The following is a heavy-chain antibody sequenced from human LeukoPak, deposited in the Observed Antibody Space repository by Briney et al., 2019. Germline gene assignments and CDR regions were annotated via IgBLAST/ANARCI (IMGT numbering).Heavy chain of an antibody. CDR2: IYYSGST. Sequence: LETLSLTCAVYGGSFSGYYWTWIRQSPGKGLEWIGYIYYSGSTNYNPSLKSRVTISVDTSKNQFSLKLSSVTAADTAVYYCARVGRYSYGSDYFDDWGQGTLVTVSS. V-gene: IGHV4-59*01. CDR1: GGSFSGYY. D-gene: IGHD5-18*01. CDR3: ARVGRYSYGSDYFDD. J-gene: IGHJ4*02.